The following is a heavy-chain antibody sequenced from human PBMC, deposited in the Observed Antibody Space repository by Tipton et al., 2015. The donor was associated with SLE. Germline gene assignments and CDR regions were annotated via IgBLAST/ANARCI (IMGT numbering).Heavy chain of an antibody. CDR2: IYYSGST. V-gene: IGHV4-39*07. J-gene: IGHJ4*02. CDR3: ASDSSGWYR. D-gene: IGHD6-19*01. CDR1: GGSISSSSYY. Sequence: TLSLTCTVSGGSISSSSYYWGWIRQPPGKGLEWIGSIYYSGSTYYNPSLKSRVTISVDTSKNQFSLKLSSVTAADTAVYYCASDSSGWYRWGQGTLVTVSS.